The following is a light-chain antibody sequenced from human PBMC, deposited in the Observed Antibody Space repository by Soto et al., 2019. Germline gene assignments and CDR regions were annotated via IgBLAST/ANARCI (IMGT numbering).Light chain of an antibody. CDR2: GAS. CDR3: QQYVSSPPSIT. Sequence: EIVLTQSPGTFSLSPGERATLSCRASHSVSSSYLAWYQQKPGQAPRLLIYGASSRATGLPDRFSGSGSGTDFTLTISRLEPEDFAVYYCQQYVSSPPSITFGQGTRLEI. V-gene: IGKV3-20*01. CDR1: HSVSSSY. J-gene: IGKJ5*01.